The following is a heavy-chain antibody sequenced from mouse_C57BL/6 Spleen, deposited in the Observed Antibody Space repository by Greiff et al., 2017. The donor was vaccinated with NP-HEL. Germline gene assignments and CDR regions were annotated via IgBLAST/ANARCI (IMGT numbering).Heavy chain of an antibody. CDR3: AAGGVVTWFAV. CDR2: IYPGDGDT. CDR1: GYAFSSSW. Sequence: QVQLQQSGPELVKPGASVKISCKASGYAFSSSWMTWVKQRPGKGLEWIGRIYPGDGDTNYNGKFKGKATLTADKSSSTAYMQLSSLTSEDSAVYVCAAGGVVTWFAVWGKGTLVTVSA. V-gene: IGHV1-82*01. J-gene: IGHJ3*01. D-gene: IGHD1-1*01.